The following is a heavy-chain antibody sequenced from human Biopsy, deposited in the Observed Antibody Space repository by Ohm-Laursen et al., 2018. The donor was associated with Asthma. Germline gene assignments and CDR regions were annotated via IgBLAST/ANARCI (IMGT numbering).Heavy chain of an antibody. D-gene: IGHD3-10*01. CDR2: ISHDGRES. CDR3: ARGDGGWLAGIRGDY. Sequence: SLRLSCAASGFAFDSYAMYWVRQSPGKGPEWVALISHDGRESGYVDSVRGRFTISRDNVRNRLHLQMSSLGDDDTAVYYCARGDGGWLAGIRGDYWGQGVLVIVSS. V-gene: IGHV3-30*04. J-gene: IGHJ4*02. CDR1: GFAFDSYA.